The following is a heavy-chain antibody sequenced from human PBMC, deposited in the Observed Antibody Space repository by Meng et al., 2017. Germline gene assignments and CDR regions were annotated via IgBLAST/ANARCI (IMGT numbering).Heavy chain of an antibody. J-gene: IGHJ5*02. V-gene: IGHV1-8*01. D-gene: IGHD6-13*01. CDR2: MNPNSGNT. CDR1: GYTFSSYD. Sequence: QVQLVQFGAEVKKPGASGKVSCKASGYTFSSYDINWVRQATGQGLEWMGWMNPNSGNTGYAQKFQGRVTMTRNTSISTAYMELSSLRSEDTAVYYCARGSSSWITNWFDPWGQGTLVTVSS. CDR3: ARGSSSWITNWFDP.